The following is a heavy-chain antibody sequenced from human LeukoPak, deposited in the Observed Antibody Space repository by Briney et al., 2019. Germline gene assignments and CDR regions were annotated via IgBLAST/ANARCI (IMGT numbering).Heavy chain of an antibody. CDR2: ISYDGSNK. CDR1: GFTFSSYD. D-gene: IGHD7-27*01. CDR3: AKSGDQITFDY. V-gene: IGHV3-30*18. J-gene: IGHJ4*02. Sequence: GGSLRLSCAASGFTFSSYDMHWVRQAPGKGLEWVAVISYDGSNKYNADSVKGRFTISRDDSKNTLYLQMSSLRPEDTAVYFCAKSGDQITFDYWSQGTLVTVSS.